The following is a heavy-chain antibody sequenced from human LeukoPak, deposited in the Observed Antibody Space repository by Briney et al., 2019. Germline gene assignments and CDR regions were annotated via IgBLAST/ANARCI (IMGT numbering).Heavy chain of an antibody. CDR2: IYPGDSDT. CDR1: GYSFTTYW. J-gene: IGHJ4*02. V-gene: IGHV5-51*01. CDR3: VRLDSAGWYYFDY. D-gene: IGHD6-19*01. Sequence: GESLKISRKASGYSFTTYWIAWVRQMPGKGLEWMGMIYPGDSDTRYSPSFQGQITISVDKSISIAYLQWSSLKTSDTAMYYCVRLDSAGWYYFDYWGQGTLVTVSS.